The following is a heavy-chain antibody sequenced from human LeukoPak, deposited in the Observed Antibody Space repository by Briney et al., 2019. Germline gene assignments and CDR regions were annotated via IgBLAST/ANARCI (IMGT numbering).Heavy chain of an antibody. D-gene: IGHD6-19*01. V-gene: IGHV4-59*01. Sequence: KPSETLSLTCTVSGGSISSYYWSWIRQPPGKGLEWIGYIYYSGSTNYNPSLKSRVTISVDTSKNQFSLKLSSVTAADTAVYYCARGGWYYNYYMDVWGKGTTVTISS. J-gene: IGHJ6*03. CDR1: GGSISSYY. CDR3: ARGGWYYNYYMDV. CDR2: IYYSGST.